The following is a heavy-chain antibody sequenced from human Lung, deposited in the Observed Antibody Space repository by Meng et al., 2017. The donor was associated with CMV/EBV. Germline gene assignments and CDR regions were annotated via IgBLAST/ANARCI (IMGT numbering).Heavy chain of an antibody. Sequence: GSLRLXXTVSGGSISSYYWSWIRQPPGKGLEWIGYIYYSGSTNYNPSLKSRVTISVDTSKNQFSLKLSSVTAADTAVYYCARVDGTYYDFWSGSVGSWFDPWGQGTLVXVSS. V-gene: IGHV4-59*01. CDR2: IYYSGST. D-gene: IGHD3-3*01. CDR1: GGSISSYY. CDR3: ARVDGTYYDFWSGSVGSWFDP. J-gene: IGHJ5*02.